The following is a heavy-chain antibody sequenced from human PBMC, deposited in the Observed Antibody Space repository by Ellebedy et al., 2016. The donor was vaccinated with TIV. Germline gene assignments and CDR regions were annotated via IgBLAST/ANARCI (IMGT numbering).Heavy chain of an antibody. CDR2: IWYDGSNK. Sequence: GESLKISXAASGFTFSSYGMHWVRQAPGKGLEWVAAIWYDGSNKYYADSVKGRFTISRDNSKNTLYLQMNSLRAEDTAVYYCAREPMVRGVIRRGYAMDVWGQGTTVTVSS. J-gene: IGHJ6*02. D-gene: IGHD3-10*01. V-gene: IGHV3-33*01. CDR1: GFTFSSYG. CDR3: AREPMVRGVIRRGYAMDV.